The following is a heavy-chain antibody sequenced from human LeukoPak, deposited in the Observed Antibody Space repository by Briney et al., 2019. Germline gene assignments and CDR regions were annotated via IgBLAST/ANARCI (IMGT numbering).Heavy chain of an antibody. CDR1: GFTFDDYG. Sequence: GGSLRLSCAASGFTFDDYGMSWVRPAPGKGLEWVSYMSSSGSTIYYADSVKGRFTISRDNAKNSLYLQMNSLRAEDTAVYYCARESRQWLVLGGVDYWGQGTLVTVSS. V-gene: IGHV3-11*04. D-gene: IGHD6-19*01. CDR3: ARESRQWLVLGGVDY. J-gene: IGHJ4*02. CDR2: MSSSGSTI.